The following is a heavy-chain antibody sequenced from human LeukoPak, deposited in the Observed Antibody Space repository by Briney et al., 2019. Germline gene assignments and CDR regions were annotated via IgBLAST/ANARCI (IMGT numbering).Heavy chain of an antibody. CDR2: IYYCGST. V-gene: IGHV4-59*08. CDR1: GGSISSYY. Sequence: SETLSLTCTVSGGSISSYYWSWIRQPPGKGLEWIGYIYYCGSTNYNPSLKSRVTISVDTSKNQFSLKLSSVTAADTAVYYCARLPLDYGGTPYYFDYWGQGTLVTVSS. J-gene: IGHJ4*02. D-gene: IGHD4-23*01. CDR3: ARLPLDYGGTPYYFDY.